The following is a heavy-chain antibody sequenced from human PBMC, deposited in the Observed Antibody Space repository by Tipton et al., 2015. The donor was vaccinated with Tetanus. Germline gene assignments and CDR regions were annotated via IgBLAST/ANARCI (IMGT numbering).Heavy chain of an antibody. CDR2: IYYSGSS. CDR1: GTSMSSSSYY. CDR3: ARAGMVTDDRSKFDS. Sequence: TLSLTCNVSGTSMSSSSYYWDWIRQPPGRGLEWIGSIYYSGSSYYNPSLESRVTISLDTSKNRFSLKLTSVTAADTAVYYCARAGMVTDDRSKFDSWGQGSLVSVSS. V-gene: IGHV4-39*07. D-gene: IGHD2-21*02. J-gene: IGHJ4*02.